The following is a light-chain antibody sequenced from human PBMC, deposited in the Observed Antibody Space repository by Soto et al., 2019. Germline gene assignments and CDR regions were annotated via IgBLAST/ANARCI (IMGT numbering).Light chain of an antibody. CDR2: GAS. J-gene: IGKJ1*01. CDR3: QQYGSSPWT. CDR1: QVVSNNY. Sequence: DIELTQSPATLSLSPGERSTLSCRASQVVSNNYLAWYQQKPGQAPRLLIYGASNWATGIPDRFSGSGSGTDFTLTISRLEPEDFAVYYCQQYGSSPWTFGQGTKVDIK. V-gene: IGKV3-20*01.